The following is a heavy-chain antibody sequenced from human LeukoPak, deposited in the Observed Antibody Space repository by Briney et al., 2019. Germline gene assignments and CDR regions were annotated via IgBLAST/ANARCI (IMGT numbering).Heavy chain of an antibody. J-gene: IGHJ4*02. CDR1: GYTFTSYD. Sequence: GASVKVSCKASGYTFTSYDINWVRQATGQGLEWMGWMNPNSGNTGYAQKFQGRVTMTRNTSISTAYMELSSLRSEDTAVYYCARAPAFRITMIVVVTPYYFDYWGQGTLVTVPS. CDR2: MNPNSGNT. D-gene: IGHD3-22*01. V-gene: IGHV1-8*01. CDR3: ARAPAFRITMIVVVTPYYFDY.